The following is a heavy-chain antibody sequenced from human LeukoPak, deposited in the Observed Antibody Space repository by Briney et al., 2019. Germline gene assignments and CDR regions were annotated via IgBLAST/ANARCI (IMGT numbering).Heavy chain of an antibody. J-gene: IGHJ4*02. D-gene: IGHD2-2*01. CDR3: ARDRSGNVVVPAAYFDY. V-gene: IGHV1-69*13. CDR1: GGTFSSYA. Sequence: SVKVSYKASGGTFSSYAISWVRQAPGQGLEWMGGIIPIFGTTNYAQKFQGRVTITADESTSTAYMELSSLRSEDTAVYYCARDRSGNVVVPAAYFDYWGQGTLVTVSS. CDR2: IIPIFGTT.